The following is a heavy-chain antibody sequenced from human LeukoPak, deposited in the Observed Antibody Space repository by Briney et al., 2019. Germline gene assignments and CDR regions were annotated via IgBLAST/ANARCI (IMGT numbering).Heavy chain of an antibody. CDR2: IWCDGSNR. J-gene: IGHJ3*02. CDR3: AKGLSQGAHDAFDI. Sequence: GGSLRLSCAASGLTFRSYGMHWVRQAPGKGLEWVAVIWCDGSNRYYADSVKGRFTISRDNSKNTLYLQMNTLRAEDTAVYYCAKGLSQGAHDAFDIWGQGAMVTVSS. D-gene: IGHD4/OR15-4a*01. CDR1: GLTFRSYG. V-gene: IGHV3-33*06.